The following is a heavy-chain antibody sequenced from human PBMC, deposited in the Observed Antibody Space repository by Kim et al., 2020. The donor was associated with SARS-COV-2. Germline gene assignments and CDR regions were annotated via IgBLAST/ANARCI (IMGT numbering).Heavy chain of an antibody. CDR1: GFTFSSYA. J-gene: IGHJ5*02. CDR2: ISYDGSNK. V-gene: IGHV3-30*04. D-gene: IGHD2-2*01. Sequence: GGSLRLSCAASGFTFSSYAMHWVRQAPGKGLEWVAVISYDGSNKYYADSVKGRFTISRDNSKNTLYLQMNSLRAEDTAVYYCARDPLEYQLLSTNWFDPWGQGTLVTVSS. CDR3: ARDPLEYQLLSTNWFDP.